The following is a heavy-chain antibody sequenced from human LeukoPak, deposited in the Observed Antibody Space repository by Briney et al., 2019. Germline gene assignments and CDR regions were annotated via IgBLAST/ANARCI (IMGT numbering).Heavy chain of an antibody. CDR1: GFTFSSYS. Sequence: GSLRLSCVASGFTFSSYSMNWVRQAPGKGLEWVSSISSSSSYIYYADSVKGRFTISRDNAKNSLYLQMNSLRAEDTAVYYCARDVIQPPFDYWGQGTLVTVSS. V-gene: IGHV3-21*01. CDR2: ISSSSSYI. J-gene: IGHJ4*02. D-gene: IGHD5-18*01. CDR3: ARDVIQPPFDY.